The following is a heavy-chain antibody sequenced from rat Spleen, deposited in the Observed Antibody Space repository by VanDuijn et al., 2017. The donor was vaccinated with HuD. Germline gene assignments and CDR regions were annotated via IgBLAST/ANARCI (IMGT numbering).Heavy chain of an antibody. V-gene: IGHV5-7*01. Sequence: EVQLVESGGGLVQPGRSLKLSCAASGFTFSDYYMAWVRQAPKKGLEWVASISYDGSSTYYRDSVQGRFTISRDNAKTTLYLQMDSLRSEDTATYYCARNYGGYSVAFDYWGQGVMVTVSS. CDR3: ARNYGGYSVAFDY. CDR1: GFTFSDYY. D-gene: IGHD1-11*01. J-gene: IGHJ2*01. CDR2: ISYDGSST.